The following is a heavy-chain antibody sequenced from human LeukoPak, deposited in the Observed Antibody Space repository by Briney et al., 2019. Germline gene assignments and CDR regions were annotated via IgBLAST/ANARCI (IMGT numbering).Heavy chain of an antibody. D-gene: IGHD5-18*01. CDR1: GGSISSGSYY. CDR3: ARARAANYYYMDV. CDR2: IYTSGST. V-gene: IGHV4-61*02. Sequence: SQTLSLTCTVSGGSISSGSYYWSWIRQPAGKGLEWIGRIYTSGSTNYNPSLKSRVTISVDTSKNQCSLKLSSVTAADTAVYYCARARAANYYYMDVWGKGTTVTVSS. J-gene: IGHJ6*03.